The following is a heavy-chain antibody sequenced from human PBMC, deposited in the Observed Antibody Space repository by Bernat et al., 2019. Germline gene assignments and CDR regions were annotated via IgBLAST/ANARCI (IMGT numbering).Heavy chain of an antibody. Sequence: EVQLVESGGGLVKPGGSLRLSCAASGFTFSNAWMSWVRQAPGKGLEWVGRIKSKTDGGTTDYAAPVKGRFTISRDDSKNTLYLQMNSLKTEDTAVYYRTTHEQYCSSTSCIYYYGMDVWGQGTTVTVSS. CDR3: TTHEQYCSSTSCIYYYGMDV. D-gene: IGHD2-2*01. J-gene: IGHJ6*02. CDR2: IKSKTDGGTT. CDR1: GFTFSNAW. V-gene: IGHV3-15*01.